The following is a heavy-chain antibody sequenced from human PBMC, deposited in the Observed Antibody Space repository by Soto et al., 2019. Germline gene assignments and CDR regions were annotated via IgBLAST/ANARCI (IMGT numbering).Heavy chain of an antibody. J-gene: IGHJ3*02. CDR1: GYTVTSYG. D-gene: IGHD2-2*01. CDR3: ARTLGDIVVVPAAPIDAFDI. CDR2: ISAYNGNT. V-gene: IGHV1-18*01. Sequence: DSWKIACKTSGYTVTSYGIGGVGQATEQGLEWMGWISAYNGNTNYAQKLQGRVTMTTDTSTSTAYMELRSLRSDDTAVYYCARTLGDIVVVPAAPIDAFDIWGQGTMVTVSS.